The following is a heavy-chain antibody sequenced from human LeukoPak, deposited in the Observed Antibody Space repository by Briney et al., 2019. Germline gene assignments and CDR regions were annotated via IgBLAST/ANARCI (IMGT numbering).Heavy chain of an antibody. CDR3: ARGGIVATRYIDY. D-gene: IGHD5-12*01. V-gene: IGHV3-30-3*01. J-gene: IGHJ4*02. CDR1: GFTFSSYA. Sequence: GSLRLSCAASGFTFSSYAMHWVRQAPGKGLEWVAVISYDGSNKYYADSVKGRFTISRDNSKDTLYLQMNSLRAEDTAVYYCARGGIVATRYIDYWGQGTLSPSPQ. CDR2: ISYDGSNK.